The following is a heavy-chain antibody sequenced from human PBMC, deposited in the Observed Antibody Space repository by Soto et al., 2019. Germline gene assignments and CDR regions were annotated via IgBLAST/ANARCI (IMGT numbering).Heavy chain of an antibody. CDR2: MSYDGSYK. D-gene: IGHD6-19*01. CDR1: GFTFSSYG. V-gene: IGHV3-30*18. CDR3: AKNEGYSSGWYLD. Sequence: HPGGSLRLSCVASGFTFSSYGMHWVRQAPGKGLEWVAVMSYDGSYKFYADSVKGRFTISRDNSENTLYLQMNSLRAEDTAVYYCAKNEGYSSGWYLDWGQGTLVTVSS. J-gene: IGHJ4*02.